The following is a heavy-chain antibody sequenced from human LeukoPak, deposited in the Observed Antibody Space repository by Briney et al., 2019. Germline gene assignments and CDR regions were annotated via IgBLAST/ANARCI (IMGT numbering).Heavy chain of an antibody. CDR2: ISPYTTKT. V-gene: IGHV1-18*01. CDR1: GYTFISYG. CDR3: AREGGVGPTAPPDYYSYQMDV. Sequence: ASVKVSCKASGYTFISYGIIWVRQAPGQGLEWVGWISPYTTKTNYAQSLQGRVTMTTDTSTSTAYMELRSLRSDDTAVYYCAREGGVGPTAPPDYYSYQMDVWGKGTTVTVSS. D-gene: IGHD1-26*01. J-gene: IGHJ6*03.